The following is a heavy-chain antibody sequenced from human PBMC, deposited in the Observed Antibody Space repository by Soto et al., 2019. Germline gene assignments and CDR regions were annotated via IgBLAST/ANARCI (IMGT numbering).Heavy chain of an antibody. V-gene: IGHV4-31*03. CDR1: GGSINSGGYY. CDR3: ATSDYDSSGYYGGFDY. D-gene: IGHD3-22*01. CDR2: ISYSGST. Sequence: QVQLQESGPGLVKPSQTLSLTCTISGGSINSGGYYWSWIRQHPGKGLEWIGYISYSGSTYYNPSLKSRVTISVDTSKNQLSLKLSSVTAADTAVYYCATSDYDSSGYYGGFDYCGQGTLVTVSS. J-gene: IGHJ4*02.